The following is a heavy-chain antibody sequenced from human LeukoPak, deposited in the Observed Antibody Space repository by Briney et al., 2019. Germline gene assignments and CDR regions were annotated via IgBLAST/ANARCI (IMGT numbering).Heavy chain of an antibody. J-gene: IGHJ6*02. CDR1: GGSISSGDYY. D-gene: IGHD2-15*01. CDR3: ARDWRYCSGGSCYFYGMDV. Sequence: SETLSLTCTVSGGSISSGDYYWSWIRQPPGKGLEWIGYIYYSGSTYYNPSLKSRVTISVDTSKNQFSLKLSSVTAADTAVYYCARDWRYCSGGSCYFYGMDVWGQGTTVTVSS. V-gene: IGHV4-30-4*01. CDR2: IYYSGST.